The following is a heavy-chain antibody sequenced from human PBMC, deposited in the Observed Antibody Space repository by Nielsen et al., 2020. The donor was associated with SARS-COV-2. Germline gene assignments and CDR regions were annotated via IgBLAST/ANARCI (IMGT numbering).Heavy chain of an antibody. Sequence: GESLKISCAASRFTFSSYGMHWVRQAPGKGLEWVAVIWYDGSNKYYADSVKGRFTISRDNSKNTLYLQMNSLRAEDTAVYYCARFFAGYFDYWGQGTLVTVSS. V-gene: IGHV3-33*01. CDR2: IWYDGSNK. CDR1: RFTFSSYG. J-gene: IGHJ4*02. D-gene: IGHD3-3*01. CDR3: ARFFAGYFDY.